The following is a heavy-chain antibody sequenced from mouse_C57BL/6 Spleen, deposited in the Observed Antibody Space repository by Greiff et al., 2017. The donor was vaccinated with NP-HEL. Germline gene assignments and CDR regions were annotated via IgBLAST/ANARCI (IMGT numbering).Heavy chain of an antibody. J-gene: IGHJ1*03. CDR3: ARDLLYYGSSYVYCDV. Sequence: EVQLVESGGGLVQPGGSLKLSCAASGFTFSDYYMYWVRQTPEKSLEWVAYICNGGGSTYYPDTVKGRFTLSRDNAKNTLYLQMSRLKSEDTAMYYCARDLLYYGSSYVYCDVWGTGTTVTVSS. D-gene: IGHD1-1*01. V-gene: IGHV5-12*01. CDR1: GFTFSDYY. CDR2: ICNGGGST.